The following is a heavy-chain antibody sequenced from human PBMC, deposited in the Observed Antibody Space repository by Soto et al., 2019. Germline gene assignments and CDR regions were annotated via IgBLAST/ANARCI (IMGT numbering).Heavy chain of an antibody. J-gene: IGHJ6*02. D-gene: IGHD4-4*01. CDR3: ARDPAIYSGKFYYGLDV. V-gene: IGHV3-48*03. CDR1: GFTFSSYE. CDR2: IGTSGKTI. Sequence: EVQLVESGGGLVQAGGSLRLFCAVSGFTFSSYEMNWVRQAPGKGLEWVSYIGTSGKTIYYADSVRGRFTISRDNAKNSLDLQMNSRIAEDTAVYFCARDPAIYSGKFYYGLDVWGRGTTVTVSS.